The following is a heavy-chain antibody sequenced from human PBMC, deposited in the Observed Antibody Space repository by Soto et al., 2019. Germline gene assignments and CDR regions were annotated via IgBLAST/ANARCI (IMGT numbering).Heavy chain of an antibody. CDR3: ARGSSWERYFDWQLYGMDV. CDR1: GYSFTSYW. V-gene: IGHV5-51*01. CDR2: IYPGDSDT. D-gene: IGHD3-9*01. Sequence: GESLKISCKGSGYSFTSYWIGWVRQMPGKGLEWMGIIYPGDSDTRYSPSFQGQVTISADKSISTAYLQWSSLKASDTAMYYCARGSSWERYFDWQLYGMDVWGQGTTVTVSS. J-gene: IGHJ6*02.